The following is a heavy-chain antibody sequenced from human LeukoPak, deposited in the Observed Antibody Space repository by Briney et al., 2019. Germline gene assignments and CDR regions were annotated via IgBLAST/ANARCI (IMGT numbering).Heavy chain of an antibody. Sequence: ASVEEYWKASGNPFNSYEISLVRHAPGPSVELKDWINPNSGGTNYAQKFQGRVTMTRDTSISTAYMELSRLRSDDTAVYYCARVWLRGYSGYDYSFDYWGQGTLVTVSS. J-gene: IGHJ4*02. CDR2: INPNSGGT. D-gene: IGHD5-12*01. CDR3: ARVWLRGYSGYDYSFDY. V-gene: IGHV1-2*02. CDR1: GNPFNSYE.